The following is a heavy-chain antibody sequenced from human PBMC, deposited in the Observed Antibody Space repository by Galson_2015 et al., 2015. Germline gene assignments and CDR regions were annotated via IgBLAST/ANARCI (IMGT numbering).Heavy chain of an antibody. CDR3: ARDINYGPPPYYGMDV. D-gene: IGHD4-17*01. V-gene: IGHV3-33*08. J-gene: IGHJ6*02. Sequence: SLRLSCAASGFTFSSYAMHWVRQAPGKGLEWVAVIWYDGSNKYYADSVKGRFTISRDNSKNTLYLQMNSLRAEDTAVYYCARDINYGPPPYYGMDVWGQGTTVTVSS. CDR2: IWYDGSNK. CDR1: GFTFSSYA.